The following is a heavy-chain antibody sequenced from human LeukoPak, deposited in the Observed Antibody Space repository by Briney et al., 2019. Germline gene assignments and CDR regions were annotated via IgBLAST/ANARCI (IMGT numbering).Heavy chain of an antibody. J-gene: IGHJ4*02. CDR1: GLSFSSYA. Sequence: GGSLRLSCAASGLSFSSYAMHWVRQAPGKGLEWVAVISYDGTEKYYGDSVKGRFTISRDNSKNTLYLQMNSLRAEDTAVYYGARDVESYYGSGSHYDYWGQGTLVTVSS. V-gene: IGHV3-30-3*01. CDR2: ISYDGTEK. D-gene: IGHD3-10*01. CDR3: ARDVESYYGSGSHYDY.